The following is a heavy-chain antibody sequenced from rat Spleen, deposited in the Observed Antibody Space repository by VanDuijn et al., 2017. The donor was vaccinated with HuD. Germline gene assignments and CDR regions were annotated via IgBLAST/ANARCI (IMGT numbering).Heavy chain of an antibody. CDR3: TRRGFLSDWYFDF. D-gene: IGHD4-4*01. V-gene: IGHV5-29*01. CDR1: GFTFSDYY. Sequence: EVQLVESDGGLVQPGRSLKLSCAASGFTFSDYYMAWVRQAPTKGLEWVATIRHDGSGTNYGDSVKGRFTISRDSAKSTLYLQMDSLRSEDTATYFCTRRGFLSDWYFDFWGPGTMVTVSS. J-gene: IGHJ1*01. CDR2: IRHDGSGT.